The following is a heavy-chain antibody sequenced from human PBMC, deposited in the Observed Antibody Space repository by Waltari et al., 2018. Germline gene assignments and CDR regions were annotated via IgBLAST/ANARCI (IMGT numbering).Heavy chain of an antibody. CDR2: VLYSEPVT. Sequence: LHESGQGEVKPSETLSLTCSVSGASIRNSYWAWVRQTPGKGLQWIGSVLYSEPVTFYNPSLRSRVAISADTSRNEVSLTLTSVTAADTAIYFCARSISVTDYGMDVWGQGTNVTVSS. V-gene: IGHV4-39*01. J-gene: IGHJ6*02. CDR3: ARSISVTDYGMDV. CDR1: GASIRNSY. D-gene: IGHD2-21*02.